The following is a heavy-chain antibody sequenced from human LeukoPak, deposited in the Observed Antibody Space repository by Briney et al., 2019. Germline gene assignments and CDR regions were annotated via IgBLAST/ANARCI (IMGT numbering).Heavy chain of an antibody. Sequence: PGGSLRLSCAASGFTFSNFAMNWVRQAPGKGLEWVSTISGSGGSTYYADSVKGRFTISRDNSKNTLYLQMNSLRAEDTAVYYCARDKVAVADFDYWGQGTLVTVSS. CDR3: ARDKVAVADFDY. J-gene: IGHJ4*02. CDR1: GFTFSNFA. V-gene: IGHV3-23*01. CDR2: ISGSGGST. D-gene: IGHD6-19*01.